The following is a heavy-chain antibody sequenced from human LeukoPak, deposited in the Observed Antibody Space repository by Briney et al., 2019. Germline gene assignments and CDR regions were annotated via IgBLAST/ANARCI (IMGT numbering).Heavy chain of an antibody. CDR1: GYTFTSYY. J-gene: IGHJ6*03. Sequence: ASVKVSCKASGYTFTSYYMYWVRQAPGQGLEWMGIINPNRGSTSYAQKFQGRVTMTRDMSTSTVYMELSSLRSEDTAVYYCASQGADFTMVRGVPGGNYYYYMDVWGKGTTVTISS. CDR3: ASQGADFTMVRGVPGGNYYYYMDV. V-gene: IGHV1-46*01. CDR2: INPNRGST. D-gene: IGHD3-10*01.